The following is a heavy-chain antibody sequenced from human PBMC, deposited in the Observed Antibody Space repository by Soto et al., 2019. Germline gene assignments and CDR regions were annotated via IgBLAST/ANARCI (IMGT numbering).Heavy chain of an antibody. CDR1: GLTFSSYS. Sequence: EVPLVESGGGLVQPGGSLRLSCAASGLTFSSYSMNGVRRATGKGLEWVSYISSSSSTIYYADSVKGRFTISRDNAKKSLYLQMNSLRDEDTAVYYCASLVQAGWDFWGQGTLVTVSS. CDR2: ISSSSSTI. J-gene: IGHJ4*02. D-gene: IGHD6-19*01. CDR3: ASLVQAGWDF. V-gene: IGHV3-48*02.